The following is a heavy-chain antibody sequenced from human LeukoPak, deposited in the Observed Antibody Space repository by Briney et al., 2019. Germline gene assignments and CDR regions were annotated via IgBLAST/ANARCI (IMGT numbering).Heavy chain of an antibody. V-gene: IGHV1-46*01. J-gene: IGHJ6*04. D-gene: IGHD2-15*01. CDR3: ARDAGGPSYYYGMDV. Sequence: GTSVKVSCKASGYTFTSYYMHWVRQAPGQGLEWMGIINPSGGSTSYAQKFQGRVTMTRDKSTSTVYMELSSLRSEDTAVYYCARDAGGPSYYYGMDVWAKGTRVSVSS. CDR2: INPSGGST. CDR1: GYTFTSYY.